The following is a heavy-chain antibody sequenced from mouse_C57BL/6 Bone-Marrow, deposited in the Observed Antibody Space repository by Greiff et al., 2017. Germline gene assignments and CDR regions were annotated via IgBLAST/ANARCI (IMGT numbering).Heavy chain of an antibody. J-gene: IGHJ4*01. V-gene: IGHV1-42*01. CDR1: GYSFTGYY. D-gene: IGHD2-5*01. CDR3: ARNYYYSNYEDAMDY. Sequence: VQLQQSGPELVKPGASVKISCKASGYSFTGYYMNWVKQSPEKSLEWIGEINPSTGGTTYNQKVKAKATLTVDTYSSTAYMQLKSLTSEDSAVYYCARNYYYSNYEDAMDYWGQGTSVTVSS. CDR2: INPSTGGT.